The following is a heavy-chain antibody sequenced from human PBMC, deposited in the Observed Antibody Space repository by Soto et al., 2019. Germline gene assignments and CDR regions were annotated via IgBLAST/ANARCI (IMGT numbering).Heavy chain of an antibody. D-gene: IGHD2-15*01. CDR3: ARGGCSGGSCSRSYYYYGMDV. CDR1: GFTVSSNY. J-gene: IGHJ6*02. Sequence: GGSLRLSCAASGFTVSSNYMSWVRQAPGKGLEWVSVIYSGGSTYYADSVKGRFTISRDNSKNTLYLQMNSLRAEDTAVYYCARGGCSGGSCSRSYYYYGMDVWGQGTTVNVSS. V-gene: IGHV3-53*01. CDR2: IYSGGST.